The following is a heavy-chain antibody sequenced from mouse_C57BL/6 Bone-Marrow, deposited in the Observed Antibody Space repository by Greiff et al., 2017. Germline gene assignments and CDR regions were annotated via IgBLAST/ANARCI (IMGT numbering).Heavy chain of an antibody. D-gene: IGHD1-1*01. CDR3: ARYYGSSYTAWFAY. CDR1: GYTFTSYW. J-gene: IGHJ3*01. V-gene: IGHV1-7*01. Sequence: QVQLQQSGAELAKPGASVKLSCKASGYTFTSYWMHWVNQRPGQGLEWIGSIIPSSGYTKYNQKIKDKDTLTADKSSSTAYMQLSRLTYENSAVYYGARYYGSSYTAWFAYGGQGTLVTVSA. CDR2: IIPSSGYT.